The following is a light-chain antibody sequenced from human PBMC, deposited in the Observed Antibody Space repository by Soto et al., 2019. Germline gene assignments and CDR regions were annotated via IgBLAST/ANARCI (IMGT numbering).Light chain of an antibody. J-gene: IGLJ1*01. CDR1: SGDVGSYNL. V-gene: IGLV2-23*01. Sequence: QSVLTQPASVSGSPGQSITISCTGTSGDVGSYNLVSRYQQQPGKAPKLLIYEGSQRPSGVSTRFSGSKSGNTASLTISGLQADDEADYYCCSYAGSRTYLFGTGTKVTVL. CDR3: CSYAGSRTYL. CDR2: EGS.